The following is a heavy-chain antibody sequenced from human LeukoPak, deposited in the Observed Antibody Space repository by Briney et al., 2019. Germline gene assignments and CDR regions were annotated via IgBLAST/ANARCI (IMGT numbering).Heavy chain of an antibody. CDR1: GGSISSGGYY. CDR2: IYYSGST. Sequence: TLSLTCTVSGGSISSGGYYWSWIRQHPGKGLEWIGYIYYSGSTYYNPSLKSRVTISVDTSKNQFSLKLSSVTAADTAVYYCARGEYYYDSSGAEGPWGQGTLVTVSS. D-gene: IGHD3-22*01. V-gene: IGHV4-31*03. CDR3: ARGEYYYDSSGAEGP. J-gene: IGHJ5*02.